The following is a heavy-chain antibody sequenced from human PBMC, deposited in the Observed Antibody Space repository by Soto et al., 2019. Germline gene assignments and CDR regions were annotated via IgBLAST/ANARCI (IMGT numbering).Heavy chain of an antibody. CDR2: IYHSGST. V-gene: IGHV4-30-2*01. J-gene: IGHJ4*02. D-gene: IGHD3-16*02. Sequence: QLQLQESGSGLVKPSQTLSLTCAVSGGSISSGGYSWSWIRQPPGKGLEWIGYIYHSGSTYYNPSLKSRVNISLDRSKNQFSLKLSSVTAADTAVYYGARTIGGSYRWVDDWGQGTLVTVSS. CDR3: ARTIGGSYRWVDD. CDR1: GGSISSGGYS.